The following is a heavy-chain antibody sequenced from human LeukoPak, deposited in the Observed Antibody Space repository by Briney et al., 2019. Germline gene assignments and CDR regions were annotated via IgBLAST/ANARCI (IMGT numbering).Heavy chain of an antibody. D-gene: IGHD4-17*01. CDR2: IIPILGIA. CDR1: GGTFSSYT. Sequence: SSVKVSCKASGGTFSSYTISWVRQAPGQGLEWMGRIIPILGIANYAQKFQGRVTITTDESTSTAYMELSSLRSEDTAVYYCARDSGNYGDYVLGDYWGQGTLVTVSS. CDR3: ARDSGNYGDYVLGDY. V-gene: IGHV1-69*16. J-gene: IGHJ4*02.